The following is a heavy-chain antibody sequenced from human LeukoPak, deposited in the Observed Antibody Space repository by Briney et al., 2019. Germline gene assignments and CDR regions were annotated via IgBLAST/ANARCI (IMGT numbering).Heavy chain of an antibody. D-gene: IGHD6-13*01. J-gene: IGHJ4*02. V-gene: IGHV3-20*04. CDR1: GFTFSSYG. CDR2: INWNGGST. Sequence: GGSLRLSCAASGFTFSSYGMSWVRQAPGKGLEWVSGINWNGGSTGYADSVKGRFTISRDNAKNSLYLQMNSLRAEDTALYYCARAARRWDPAAGTDEFDYWGQGTLVTVSS. CDR3: ARAARRWDPAAGTDEFDY.